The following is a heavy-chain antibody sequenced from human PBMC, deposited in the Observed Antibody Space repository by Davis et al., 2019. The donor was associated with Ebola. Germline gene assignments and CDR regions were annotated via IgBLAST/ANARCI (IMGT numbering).Heavy chain of an antibody. CDR1: GVTVGSNY. Sequence: PGGSLRLSCAASGVTVGSNYMSWVRQAPGKGLEWISVIYSGGTTYYADSVKGRFSISTDNSKNTLYLQMNSLRAEDTAVYYCASPRRGSSSDLYYYYALDVWGQGTTVTVSS. D-gene: IGHD6-6*01. V-gene: IGHV3-53*01. CDR3: ASPRRGSSSDLYYYYALDV. CDR2: IYSGGTT. J-gene: IGHJ6*02.